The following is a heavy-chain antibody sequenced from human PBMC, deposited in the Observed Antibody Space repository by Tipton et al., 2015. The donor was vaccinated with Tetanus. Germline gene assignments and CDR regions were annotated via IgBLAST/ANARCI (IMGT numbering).Heavy chain of an antibody. CDR3: ARRLVQNLFDP. V-gene: IGHV4-31*02. D-gene: IGHD3-9*01. Sequence: LRLSCSVSNGSISSGGYYWSWIRQHPVRGLEWIGYIYYTGNTYYNPSLKSRVTISVDTSKSQFSLRLTSVTAADTAVYYCARRLVQNLFDPWGQGTLVTVSS. CDR1: NGSISSGGYY. CDR2: IYYTGNT. J-gene: IGHJ5*02.